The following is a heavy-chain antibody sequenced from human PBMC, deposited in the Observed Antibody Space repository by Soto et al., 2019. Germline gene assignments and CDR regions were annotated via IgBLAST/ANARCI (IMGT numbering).Heavy chain of an antibody. Sequence: QVQLVESGGGVVQPGRSLRLSCAASGFTFSSYGMHWVRQAPGKGLEWVAVIWYDGSNKYYADSVKGRFTISRDNSKNTLYLQMNSLRAEDTAVYYWARDPEGGVTPSTLTMDYWGQGTLVTVSS. D-gene: IGHD3-3*01. CDR1: GFTFSSYG. V-gene: IGHV3-33*01. CDR3: ARDPEGGVTPSTLTMDY. J-gene: IGHJ4*02. CDR2: IWYDGSNK.